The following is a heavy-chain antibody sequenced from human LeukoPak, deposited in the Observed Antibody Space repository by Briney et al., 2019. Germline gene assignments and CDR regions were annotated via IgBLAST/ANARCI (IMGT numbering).Heavy chain of an antibody. CDR2: VDGGGGGT. J-gene: IGHJ4*02. CDR1: GFTFSSYW. Sequence: PGGSLRLSCAASGFTFSSYWMSWARQAPGRGLEWVSSVDGGGGGTYYADSVKGRFTISRDNSKDTLYLQMNGLRAEDTAVYFCAKQSAGSAAWYSLHYDFWGQGTLVTVSS. CDR3: AKQSAGSAAWYSLHYDF. D-gene: IGHD6-13*01. V-gene: IGHV3-23*01.